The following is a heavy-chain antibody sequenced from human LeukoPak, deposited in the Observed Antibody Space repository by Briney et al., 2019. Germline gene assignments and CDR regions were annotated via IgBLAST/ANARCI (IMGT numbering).Heavy chain of an antibody. J-gene: IGHJ4*02. Sequence: SETLSLTCTVSGGSISSYYWSWIRQPPGKGLEWIGYIYYSGSTNYNPSLKSRVTISVDTSKNQFSLKLSSVTAADTAVYYCARDRGGYDPYYFDYWGQGTLATVSS. CDR1: GGSISSYY. D-gene: IGHD5-12*01. CDR2: IYYSGST. CDR3: ARDRGGYDPYYFDY. V-gene: IGHV4-59*01.